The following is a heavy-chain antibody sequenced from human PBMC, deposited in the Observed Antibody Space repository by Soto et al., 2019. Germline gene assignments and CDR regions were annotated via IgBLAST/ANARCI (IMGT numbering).Heavy chain of an antibody. CDR1: GFTVSNNY. J-gene: IGHJ4*02. CDR2: IYSGGYT. CDR3: GTHPGGGGY. Sequence: EVQLVESGGGLIQPGGSLRLSCAVSGFTVSNNYMSWVRQAPGKGLEGVSVIYSGGYTAYGDSVKGRFTISRDNSKKTLYSQRNTRGANAPAVFYCGTHPGGGGYWGQGTLVTVSS. V-gene: IGHV3-53*01. D-gene: IGHD3-10*01.